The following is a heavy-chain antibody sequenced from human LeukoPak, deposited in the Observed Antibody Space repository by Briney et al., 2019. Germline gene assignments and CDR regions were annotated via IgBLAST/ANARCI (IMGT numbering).Heavy chain of an antibody. J-gene: IGHJ3*02. V-gene: IGHV4-39*01. CDR2: IYYSGNT. D-gene: IGHD2-15*01. CDR1: GGSISSSSYS. CDR3: AQVVGYAFDI. Sequence: SETLSLTCTVSGGSISSSSYSWGWIRQPPGKGLEWIGSIYYSGNTYYNPSLKSRVTISVDTSKNQFSLKLSSVTAADTSVYYCAQVVGYAFDIWGQGTMVTVSS.